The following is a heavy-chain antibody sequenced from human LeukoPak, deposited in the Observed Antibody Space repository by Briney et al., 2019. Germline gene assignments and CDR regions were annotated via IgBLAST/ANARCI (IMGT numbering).Heavy chain of an antibody. CDR3: ARRKYSSGWYVLYFDY. D-gene: IGHD6-19*01. Sequence: PSETLSLTCTASGGSISSNSYYWSWIRQPPGKGLEWIGEINHSGSTNYNPSLKSRVTISVDTSKNQFSLKLSSVTAADTAVYYCARRKYSSGWYVLYFDYWGQGTLVTVSS. V-gene: IGHV4-39*07. CDR1: GGSISSNSYY. J-gene: IGHJ4*02. CDR2: INHSGST.